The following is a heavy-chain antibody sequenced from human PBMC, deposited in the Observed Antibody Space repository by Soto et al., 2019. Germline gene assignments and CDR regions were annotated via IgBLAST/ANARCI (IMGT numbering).Heavy chain of an antibody. CDR2: ISTSGRT. V-gene: IGHV4-4*07. D-gene: IGHD2-2*01. CDR3: ARMHLPALQGAFDI. J-gene: IGHJ3*02. CDR1: GGSINSDY. Sequence: QVQLQESGPGLVKPSETLSLTCSVSGGSINSDYWTWIRQSAGKGLEWIGRISTSGRTTYNPSLKSRVTMSIVTSMNQFSLTLISVTAADTALYYCARMHLPALQGAFDIWGQGTMVNVSS.